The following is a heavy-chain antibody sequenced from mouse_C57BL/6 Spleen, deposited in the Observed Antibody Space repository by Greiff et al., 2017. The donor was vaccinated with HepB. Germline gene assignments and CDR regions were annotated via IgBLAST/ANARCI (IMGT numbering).Heavy chain of an antibody. CDR2: IYPGSGNT. CDR1: GYTFTDYY. CDR3: ARGYSNLYFDV. Sequence: VQLQESGAELVRPGASVKLSCKASGYTFTDYYINWVKQRPGQGLEWIARIYPGSGNTYYNEKFKGKATLTAEKSSSTAYMQLSSLTSEDSAVYFCARGYSNLYFDVWGTGTTVTVSS. V-gene: IGHV1-76*01. D-gene: IGHD2-5*01. J-gene: IGHJ1*03.